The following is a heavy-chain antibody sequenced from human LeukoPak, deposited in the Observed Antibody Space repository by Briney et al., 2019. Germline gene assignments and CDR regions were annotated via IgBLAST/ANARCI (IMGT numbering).Heavy chain of an antibody. CDR3: ARDPRTVRI. Sequence: GGSLRLSCVASGFTFSASYMTWVRQPPGKGLEWLSYISENSGDTNYADSVKGRFTVSRDNAKNPLYLQMNSLRVEDTAVYYCARDPRTVRIWGQGTLVTVSS. CDR1: GFTFSASY. J-gene: IGHJ4*02. D-gene: IGHD1-1*01. CDR2: ISENSGDT. V-gene: IGHV3-11*06.